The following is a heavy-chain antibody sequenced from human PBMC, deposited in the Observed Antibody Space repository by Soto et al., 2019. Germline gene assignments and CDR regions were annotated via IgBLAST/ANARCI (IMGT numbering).Heavy chain of an antibody. CDR1: GGSISSSSYY. V-gene: IGHV4-39*01. Sequence: SLTCTVPGGSISSSSYYWGWIRQPPGKGLEWIGSIYYSGSTYYNPSLKSRVTISVDTSKNQFSLKLSSVTAADTAVYYCARRGVVVVPAATLDYYYYYMDVWGKGTTVTVSS. J-gene: IGHJ6*03. CDR2: IYYSGST. D-gene: IGHD2-2*01. CDR3: ARRGVVVVPAATLDYYYYYMDV.